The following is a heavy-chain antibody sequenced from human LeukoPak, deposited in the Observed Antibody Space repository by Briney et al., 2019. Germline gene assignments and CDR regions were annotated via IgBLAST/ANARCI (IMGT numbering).Heavy chain of an antibody. CDR2: ISSSSSYI. J-gene: IGHJ4*02. D-gene: IGHD1-26*01. CDR3: ARDVQVGATRFDY. Sequence: GGSLRLSCAASGFTFSSYAMSWVRQAPGKGLEWVSSISSSSSYIYYADSVKGRFTISRDNAKNSLYLQMNSLRAEDTAVYYCARDVQVGATRFDYWGQGTLVTVSS. CDR1: GFTFSSYA. V-gene: IGHV3-21*01.